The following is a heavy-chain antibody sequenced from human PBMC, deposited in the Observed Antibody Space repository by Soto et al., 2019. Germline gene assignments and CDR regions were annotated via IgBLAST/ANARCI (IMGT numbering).Heavy chain of an antibody. J-gene: IGHJ1*01. V-gene: IGHV3-30-3*01. CDR1: GFTFSNYG. CDR2: ISYDGSSK. D-gene: IGHD5-18*01. CDR3: ARGGYSDSHAEYFQH. Sequence: QVQLVESGGGVVQPGRSLRLSCAASGFTFSNYGMHWVRQAPGKGLEWGALISYDGSSKDYADSVKGRFTISRDNSNSTLYLQMNSLRVEDTAVYYCARGGYSDSHAEYFQHWGQGTLVTVSS.